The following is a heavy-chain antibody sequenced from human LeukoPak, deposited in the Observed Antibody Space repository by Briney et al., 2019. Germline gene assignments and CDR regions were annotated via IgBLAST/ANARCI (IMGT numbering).Heavy chain of an antibody. CDR1: GFTVSSNY. CDR3: ARDGGMHYYGSGSYYFDY. Sequence: GGSLRLSRAASGFTVSSNYMSWVRQAPGKGLEWVSVIYSGGSTYYADSVKGRFTISRDNSKNTLYLQMNSLRAEDTAVYYCARDGGMHYYGSGSYYFDYWGQEPWSPSPQ. V-gene: IGHV3-53*01. D-gene: IGHD3-10*01. J-gene: IGHJ4*01. CDR2: IYSGGST.